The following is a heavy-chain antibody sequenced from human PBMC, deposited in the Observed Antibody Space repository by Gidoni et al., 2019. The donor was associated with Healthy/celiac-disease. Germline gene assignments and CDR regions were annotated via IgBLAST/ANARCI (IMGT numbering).Heavy chain of an antibody. CDR2: IIPIFGTA. Sequence: QVQLVQSGAEVKKPGSSVKVSCKASGGTFRSYAISWVRQAPGQGLEWMGGIIPIFGTANYAQKFQGRVTITADESTSTAYMELSSLRSEDTAVYYCARGRGYSYGFGPNYFDYWGQGTLVTVSS. J-gene: IGHJ4*02. D-gene: IGHD5-18*01. CDR1: GGTFRSYA. V-gene: IGHV1-69*01. CDR3: ARGRGYSYGFGPNYFDY.